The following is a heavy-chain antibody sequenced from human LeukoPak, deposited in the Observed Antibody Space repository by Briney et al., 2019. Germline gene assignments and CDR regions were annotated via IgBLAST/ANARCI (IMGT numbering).Heavy chain of an antibody. Sequence: EYLKLYCNGSGYILTTYWIARVRQLPGKGLEWMGIIYPGDSDTSYSPSFQGQVTISADKSIRTAYLQWSSLKASDTAMYYCARHGGGFDYWGQGTLVTVSS. J-gene: IGHJ4*02. D-gene: IGHD4-23*01. CDR3: ARHGGGFDY. V-gene: IGHV5-51*01. CDR2: IYPGDSDT. CDR1: GYILTTYW.